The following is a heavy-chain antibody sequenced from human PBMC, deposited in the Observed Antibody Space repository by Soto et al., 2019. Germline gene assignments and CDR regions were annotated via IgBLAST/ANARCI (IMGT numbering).Heavy chain of an antibody. CDR3: ARDHSIASSGAWWLDP. V-gene: IGHV1-46*01. CDR1: GYTFTSNW. J-gene: IGHJ5*02. D-gene: IGHD6-13*01. Sequence: VAAVKVSCKASGYTFTSNWIHWARRAPGQGLEWVGVINPSGDITKYAPKFQGRVTMTTDTSTSTIYMDLSSLTSEDTAVYYCARDHSIASSGAWWLDPWGQGTLVTVSS. CDR2: INPSGDIT.